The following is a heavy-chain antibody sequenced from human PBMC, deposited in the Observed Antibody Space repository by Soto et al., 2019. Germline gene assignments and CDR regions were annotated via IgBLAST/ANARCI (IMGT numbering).Heavy chain of an antibody. Sequence: ETLSLTCAVYGGSFSGYYWSWIRQPPGKGLEWIGEINHSGSTNYNPSLKSRVTMSVDTSKNQFSLKLTSLTAADTAIYYCARANWYSASWGQGTLVTVSS. CDR3: ARANWYSAS. D-gene: IGHD1-7*01. CDR2: INHSGST. V-gene: IGHV4-34*01. CDR1: GGSFSGYY. J-gene: IGHJ5*02.